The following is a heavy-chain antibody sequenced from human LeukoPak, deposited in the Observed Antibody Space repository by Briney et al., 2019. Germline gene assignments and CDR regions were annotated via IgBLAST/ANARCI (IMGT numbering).Heavy chain of an antibody. J-gene: IGHJ4*02. D-gene: IGHD2-21*02. CDR2: ISYDGSDK. CDR3: AKDMSGGDCPDY. V-gene: IGHV3-30*18. CDR1: GFTFSTYG. Sequence: GGSLRLSCAASGFTFSTYGMHWVRQAPGKGLEWVALISYDGSDKDYAKSVKGRFTISRDNSKNTLYLQMNSLRAEDTAVYYCAKDMSGGDCPDYWGQGTLVTVSS.